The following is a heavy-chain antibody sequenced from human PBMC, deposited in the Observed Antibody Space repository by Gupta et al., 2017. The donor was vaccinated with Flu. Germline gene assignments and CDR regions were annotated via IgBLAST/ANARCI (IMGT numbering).Heavy chain of an antibody. D-gene: IGHD6-13*01. CDR3: ARDRREAAAGRGGLGY. CDR2: ISSRSSYI. J-gene: IGHJ4*02. V-gene: IGHV3-21*01. Sequence: ARGKGLGWVSSISSRSSYIYYADSKKGRFTISRDNAKNSLYLKMNSLRAEDTAVYYGARDRREAAAGRGGLGYWSQGTLVTVSS.